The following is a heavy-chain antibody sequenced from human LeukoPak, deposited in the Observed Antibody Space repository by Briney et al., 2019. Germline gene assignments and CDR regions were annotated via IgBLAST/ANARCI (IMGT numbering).Heavy chain of an antibody. CDR2: IYYSGSI. CDR1: GYSISGSNW. J-gene: IGHJ2*01. D-gene: IGHD3-22*01. CDR3: ARTLGHYDSSGYLDWYFDL. V-gene: IGHV4-28*05. Sequence: SDTLSLTCAVSGYSISGSNWWGWIRQPPGKGLEWIGYIYYSGSIYYNPSLKSRVTMSVDTSKNQFSLKLSSVTAVDTAVYYCARTLGHYDSSGYLDWYFDLWGRGTLVTVSS.